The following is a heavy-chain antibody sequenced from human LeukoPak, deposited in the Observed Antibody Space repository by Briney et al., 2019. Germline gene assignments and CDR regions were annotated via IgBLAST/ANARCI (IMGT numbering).Heavy chain of an antibody. CDR2: INPNSGGT. Sequence: ASVKVSCKVSGYTLTELSMHWVRQAPGQGLEWMGWINPNSGGTNYAQKFQGRVTMTRDTSISTAYMELSRLRSDDTAVYYCATVADPPIWGQGTVITVSS. V-gene: IGHV1-2*02. J-gene: IGHJ3*02. CDR1: GYTLTELS. CDR3: ATVADPPI.